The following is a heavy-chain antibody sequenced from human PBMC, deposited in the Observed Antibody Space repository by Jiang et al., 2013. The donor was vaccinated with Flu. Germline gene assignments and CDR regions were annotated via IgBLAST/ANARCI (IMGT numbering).Heavy chain of an antibody. Sequence: SGAEVKKPGSSVKVSCKGFVEAPSAAMLSARVRQAPGQGLEWMGRIIPILGIANYAQKFQGRVTITADKSTSTAYMELSSLRSEDTAVYYCARELTIFGVVPVSLYRAFDIWGQGTMVTVSS. CDR3: ARELTIFGVVPVSLYRAFDI. CDR1: EAPSAAML. D-gene: IGHD3-3*01. CDR2: IIPILGIA. V-gene: IGHV1-69*04. J-gene: IGHJ3*02.